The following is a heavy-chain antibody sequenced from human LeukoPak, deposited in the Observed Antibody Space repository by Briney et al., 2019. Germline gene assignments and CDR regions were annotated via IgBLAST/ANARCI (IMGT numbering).Heavy chain of an antibody. D-gene: IGHD2-2*02. V-gene: IGHV4-34*01. CDR1: GGSFSGYY. CDR3: ARGSYCSSTSCYTISWYYYYYMDV. J-gene: IGHJ6*03. Sequence: SETLSLTCAVYGGSFSGYYWSWIRQPPGKGLEWIGEINHSGSTNYNPSLKSRVTISVDTSKNQFSLKLSSVTAADTAVYYCARGSYCSSTSCYTISWYYYYYMDVWGKGTTVTVSS. CDR2: INHSGST.